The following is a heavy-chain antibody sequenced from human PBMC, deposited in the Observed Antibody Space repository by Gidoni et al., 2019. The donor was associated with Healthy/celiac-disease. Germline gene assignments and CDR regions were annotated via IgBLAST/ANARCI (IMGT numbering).Heavy chain of an antibody. CDR2: ISYDGSNK. J-gene: IGHJ6*02. CDR3: ARPGQLRLGELSSPYYYYYGMDV. D-gene: IGHD3-16*02. Sequence: QVQLVESGGGVVQPGRSLRLSCAASGFTFSSYAMHWVRKAPGKGLEWVAVISYDGSNKYYAVSVKGRFTISRDNSKNTLYLQMNSLRAEDTAVYYCARPGQLRLGELSSPYYYYYGMDVWGQGTTVTVSS. CDR1: GFTFSSYA. V-gene: IGHV3-30*04.